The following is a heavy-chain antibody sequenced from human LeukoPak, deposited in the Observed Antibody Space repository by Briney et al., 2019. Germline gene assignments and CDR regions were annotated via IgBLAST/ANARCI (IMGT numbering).Heavy chain of an antibody. Sequence: VASVKVSCKPSGGTFISYTISWVRQAPGQGVEWMGRIIPILGIANYAQKFQGRVTITAEKSTSTAYMELSSLRSEDTAVYYCARGGTDYRGYPQLNWFVPWGQGTLVTVSS. J-gene: IGHJ5*02. CDR2: IIPILGIA. CDR3: ARGGTDYRGYPQLNWFVP. V-gene: IGHV1-69*02. D-gene: IGHD4-23*01. CDR1: GGTFISYT.